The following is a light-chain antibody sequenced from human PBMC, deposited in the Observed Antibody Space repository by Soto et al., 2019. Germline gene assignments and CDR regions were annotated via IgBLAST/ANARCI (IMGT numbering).Light chain of an antibody. CDR3: GVWDDSVNVRYL. Sequence: QSVLPQPPSASGTPGQRVTISCSGRSSNIGSNSVNWYQQVPGTAPKILIYSNSQRPSGVPDRFSGSKSGTSASLAISGLQSEDEADYYCGVWDDSVNVRYLFGTGTKGTGL. CDR2: SNS. V-gene: IGLV1-44*01. CDR1: SSNIGSNS. J-gene: IGLJ1*01.